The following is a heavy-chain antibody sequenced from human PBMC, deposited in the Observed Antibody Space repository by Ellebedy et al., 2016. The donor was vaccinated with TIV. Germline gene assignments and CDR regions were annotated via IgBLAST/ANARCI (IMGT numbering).Heavy chain of an antibody. CDR2: FDPDDYYR. V-gene: IGHV5-10-1*01. CDR3: ARHIANEFGSGSYFNF. CDR1: GYIVTDHW. D-gene: IGHD3-10*01. Sequence: PGGSLRPSCKTSGYIVTDHWISWVRQVPGTGLGWKGRFDPDDYYRNYSPSFQDHLTFSADKSTSTAYLQWNCLRASDTAIYYCARHIANEFGSGSYFNFWGQGTLVTVSS. J-gene: IGHJ4*02.